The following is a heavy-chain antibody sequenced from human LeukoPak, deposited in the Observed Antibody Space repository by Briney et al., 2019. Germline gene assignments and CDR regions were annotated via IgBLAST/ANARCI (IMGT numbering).Heavy chain of an antibody. V-gene: IGHV3-11*04. Sequence: GGSLRLSCVASGFSFSDYYMSWIRQAPGKGLEWVSYIGSTIYYADSVKGRFTISRDNAKNSLYLQMNSLRAEDTAVYYCARVVNWGAEYSYGFGWYFDLWGRGTLVTVSS. CDR3: ARVVNWGAEYSYGFGWYFDL. J-gene: IGHJ2*01. CDR2: IGSTI. D-gene: IGHD5-18*01. CDR1: GFSFSDYY.